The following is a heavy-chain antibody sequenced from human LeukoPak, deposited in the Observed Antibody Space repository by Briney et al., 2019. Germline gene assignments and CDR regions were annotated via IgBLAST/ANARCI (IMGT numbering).Heavy chain of an antibody. D-gene: IGHD3-10*01. J-gene: IGHJ6*03. CDR1: GFTFSTYS. CDR2: ISSGSNYM. Sequence: PGGSLRLFCVASGFTFSTYSMNWVRQAPGKGLEWVSSISSGSNYMYYADSLKGRFTISRDNAKNSLYLQMNSLRAEDTAVYYCARSEGVWFGELGFQDYYYMDVWGKGTTVTISS. V-gene: IGHV3-21*01. CDR3: ARSEGVWFGELGFQDYYYMDV.